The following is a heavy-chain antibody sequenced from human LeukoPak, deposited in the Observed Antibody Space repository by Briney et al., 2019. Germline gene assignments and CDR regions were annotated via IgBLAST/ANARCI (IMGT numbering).Heavy chain of an antibody. CDR1: GFTVSINY. V-gene: IGHV3-66*01. D-gene: IGHD5-12*01. Sequence: GGSLRLSCAASGFTVSINYMSWVRQAPGKGLEWVSVIYSGGSTYYADSVKGRFTISRDNSKNTLYLQMNSLRAEDTAVYYCARDLRWGGYDYYYYYGMDVWGQGTTVTVSS. CDR2: IYSGGST. CDR3: ARDLRWGGYDYYYYYGMDV. J-gene: IGHJ6*02.